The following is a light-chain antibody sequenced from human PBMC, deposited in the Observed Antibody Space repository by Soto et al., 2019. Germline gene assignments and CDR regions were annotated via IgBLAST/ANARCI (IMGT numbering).Light chain of an antibody. CDR3: SSYGGYNNVV. CDR1: SSDVGGYNY. CDR2: EVN. J-gene: IGLJ1*01. Sequence: QSVLTQPPSASGSPVLSVTISCTGTSSDVGGYNYVSWFQQHPGKAPKLIIHEVNQRPSGVPDRFSGSKSGNTASLTVSGLQAEDEGTYYCSSYGGYNNVVFGTGTKVTVL. V-gene: IGLV2-8*01.